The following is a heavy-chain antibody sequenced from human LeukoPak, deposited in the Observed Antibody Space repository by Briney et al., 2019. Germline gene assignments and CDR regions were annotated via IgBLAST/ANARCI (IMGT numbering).Heavy chain of an antibody. CDR3: ARSIFGAYYYYGMDV. Sequence: GGSLRLSCAASGFTFSSYAMHWVRQAPGKGLEWVAVISYDGSNKYYADSVKGRFTISRDNSKNTLYLQMNSLRAEDTAVYYCARSIFGAYYYYGMDVWGQGTTVTVSS. J-gene: IGHJ6*02. CDR1: GFTFSSYA. D-gene: IGHD3-3*01. CDR2: ISYDGSNK. V-gene: IGHV3-30*04.